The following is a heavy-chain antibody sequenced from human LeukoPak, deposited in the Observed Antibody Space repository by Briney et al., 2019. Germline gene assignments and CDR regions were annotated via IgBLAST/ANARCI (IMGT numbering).Heavy chain of an antibody. Sequence: PSETLSPTCAVYGGSFSGYYWSWIRQPPGKGLEWTGEINHSGSTNYNPSLKSRVTISVDTSKNQFSLKLSSVTAADTAVYYCARVPHIVVVTAIASQAFDIWGQGTMVTVSS. V-gene: IGHV4-34*01. CDR2: INHSGST. CDR1: GGSFSGYY. D-gene: IGHD2-21*02. CDR3: ARVPHIVVVTAIASQAFDI. J-gene: IGHJ3*02.